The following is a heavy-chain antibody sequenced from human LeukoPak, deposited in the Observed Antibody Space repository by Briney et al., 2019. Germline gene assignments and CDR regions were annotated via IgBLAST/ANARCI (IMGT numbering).Heavy chain of an antibody. CDR3: AKDQGSSSGYYSDY. D-gene: IGHD3-22*01. CDR2: ISGSSDYT. V-gene: IGHV3-23*01. CDR1: GFTFSSYG. J-gene: IGHJ4*02. Sequence: GGSLRLSCAASGFTFSSYGMHWVRQAPGKGLEWVSAISGSSDYTSYADSVKGRFTISRDNSKNTLYLQTNSLRAEDTAVYYCAKDQGSSSGYYSDYWGQGTLVTVSS.